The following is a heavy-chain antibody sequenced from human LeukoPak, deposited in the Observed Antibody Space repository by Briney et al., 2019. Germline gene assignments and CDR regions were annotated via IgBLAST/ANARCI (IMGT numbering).Heavy chain of an antibody. D-gene: IGHD2-15*01. CDR1: GYTFTNYA. Sequence: ASVKVSFKASGYTFTNYAMHWVRQAPGQRLEWMGWINAGNGNTKYSQNFQGRVPITRDTSASTAYMELSSLRSEDTAVYYCARSPQIFRPGFFDYWGQGTLVTVSS. V-gene: IGHV1-3*01. CDR2: INAGNGNT. CDR3: ARSPQIFRPGFFDY. J-gene: IGHJ4*02.